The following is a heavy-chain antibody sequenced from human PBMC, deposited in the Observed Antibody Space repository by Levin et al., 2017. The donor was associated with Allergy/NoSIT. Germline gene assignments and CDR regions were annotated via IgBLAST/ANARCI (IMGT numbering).Heavy chain of an antibody. J-gene: IGHJ4*02. D-gene: IGHD1/OR15-1a*01. V-gene: IGHV3-33*01. CDR1: GFTFSSYG. CDR2: IWYDGSNK. Sequence: QSGGSLRLSCAASGFTFSSYGMHWVRQAPGKGLEWVAVIWYDGSNKYYADSVKGRFTISRDNSKNTLYLQMNSLRAEDTAVYYCARDPNWNSPILDYWGQGTLVTVSS. CDR3: ARDPNWNSPILDY.